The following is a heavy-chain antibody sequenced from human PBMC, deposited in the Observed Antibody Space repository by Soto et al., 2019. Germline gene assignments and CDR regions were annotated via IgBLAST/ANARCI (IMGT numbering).Heavy chain of an antibody. CDR2: INPSGGST. V-gene: IGHV1-46*01. J-gene: IGHJ6*02. Sequence: ASVKVSCKASGGTFSSYTISWVRQAPGQGLEWMGIINPSGGSTSYAQKFQGRVTMTRDTSTSTVYMELSSLRSEDTAVYYFARNPPIAAAPNYYYGMDVWGQGTTVTVSS. CDR1: GGTFSSYT. CDR3: ARNPPIAAAPNYYYGMDV. D-gene: IGHD6-25*01.